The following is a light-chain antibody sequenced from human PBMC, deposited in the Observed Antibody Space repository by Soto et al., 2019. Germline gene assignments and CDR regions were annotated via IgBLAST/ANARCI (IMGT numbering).Light chain of an antibody. CDR2: EVS. Sequence: QSALTQPASVSGSPGQSITISCTGTSSDVGGYNYVSWYQQHPGKAPKLMIYEVSNRHSGVSNRFSGSKSGNTASLTISGLQAEDEADYYCNSFTSSSTVVFGTGTKLTVL. J-gene: IGLJ1*01. CDR1: SSDVGGYNY. V-gene: IGLV2-14*01. CDR3: NSFTSSSTVV.